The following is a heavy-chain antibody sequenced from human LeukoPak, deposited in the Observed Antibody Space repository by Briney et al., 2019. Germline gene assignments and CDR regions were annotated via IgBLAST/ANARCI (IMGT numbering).Heavy chain of an antibody. CDR2: IIPILGIA. D-gene: IGHD1-7*01. J-gene: IGHJ4*02. CDR1: GGTFSSYA. V-gene: IGHV1-69*04. CDR3: ARGTTRLPFDY. Sequence: SVSVSCKASGGTFSSYAISWVRQAPGQGREWMGGIIPILGIANYAQKFQGRVTITADKSTSTAYMELSSLRSEDTAVYYCARGTTRLPFDYWGQGTLVTVSS.